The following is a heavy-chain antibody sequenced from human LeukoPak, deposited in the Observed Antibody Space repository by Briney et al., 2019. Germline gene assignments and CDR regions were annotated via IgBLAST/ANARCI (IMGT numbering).Heavy chain of an antibody. CDR3: ARDLHSGSYEDAFDI. D-gene: IGHD1-26*01. Sequence: GGSLRLSCAASGFTFRSYAMSWVRQAPGKGLEWVSSISGSGDSTYYADSVKGRFTISRDNAENSLYLQMNSLRAEDTAVYYCARDLHSGSYEDAFDIWGQGTMVTVSS. V-gene: IGHV3-23*01. J-gene: IGHJ3*02. CDR2: ISGSGDST. CDR1: GFTFRSYA.